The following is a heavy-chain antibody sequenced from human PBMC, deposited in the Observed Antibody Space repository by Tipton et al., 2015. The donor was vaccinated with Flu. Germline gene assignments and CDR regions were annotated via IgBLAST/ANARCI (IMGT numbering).Heavy chain of an antibody. CDR1: GGTFSSHG. J-gene: IGHJ5*02. CDR2: IIPILGMT. V-gene: IGHV1-69*09. CDR3: AREVLGQGFDP. Sequence: QLVQSGAEVKKPGPSVKVSCKASGGTFSSHGLSWVRQAPGQGLEWMGRIIPILGMTNYAQKFQGRLTITADKSTNTAYMELSSLRSEDAAVYYCAREVLGQGFDPWGQGTLVTV.